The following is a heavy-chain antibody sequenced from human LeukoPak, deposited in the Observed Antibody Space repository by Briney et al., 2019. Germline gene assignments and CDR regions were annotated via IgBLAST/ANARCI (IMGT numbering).Heavy chain of an antibody. CDR3: ARDGDRGGAVAGSPALFDY. D-gene: IGHD6-19*01. Sequence: SVKVSCKASGGTFSSYAISWVRQAPGQGLEWMGGIIPIFGTANYAQKFQGRVTITTDESTSTAYMELSSLRSEDTAVYYCARDGDRGGAVAGSPALFDYWGQGTLVTVSS. J-gene: IGHJ4*02. CDR1: GGTFSSYA. CDR2: IIPIFGTA. V-gene: IGHV1-69*05.